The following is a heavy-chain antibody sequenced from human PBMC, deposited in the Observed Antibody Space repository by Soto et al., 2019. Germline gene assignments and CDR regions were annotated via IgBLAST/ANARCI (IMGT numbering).Heavy chain of an antibody. CDR2: IYYTGST. CDR1: GGSISSYY. Sequence: LSLTCSISGGSISSYYWTWIRQPPGKGLEWIGNIYYTGSTNYSPSLKSRVTISIDTSKNQFSLQLTSVSAADTAMYYCTTRPSSVGWFDPWGQGTLVTVSS. V-gene: IGHV4-59*01. D-gene: IGHD6-6*01. CDR3: TTRPSSVGWFDP. J-gene: IGHJ5*02.